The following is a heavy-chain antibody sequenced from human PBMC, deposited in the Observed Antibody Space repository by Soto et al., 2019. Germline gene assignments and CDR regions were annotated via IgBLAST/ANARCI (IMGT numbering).Heavy chain of an antibody. CDR3: ARDTPIAARRPLGERIYYYYGMDV. V-gene: IGHV1-18*01. D-gene: IGHD6-6*01. CDR2: ISAYNGNT. J-gene: IGHJ6*02. CDR1: GYTFTSYG. Sequence: ASVKVSCKASGYTFTSYGISWVRQAPGQGLEWMGWISAYNGNTNYAQKLQGRVTMTTDTSTSTAYMELRSLRSDDTAVYYCARDTPIAARRPLGERIYYYYGMDVWGQGTTVTVSS.